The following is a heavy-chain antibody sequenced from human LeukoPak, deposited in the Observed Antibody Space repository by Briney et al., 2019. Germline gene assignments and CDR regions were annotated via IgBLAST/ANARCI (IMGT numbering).Heavy chain of an antibody. J-gene: IGHJ6*02. CDR2: IYPRDGST. CDR3: ASSLRFLEWLLPPEGEYYYYGMDV. CDR1: GYTFTSNY. Sequence: GASVKVSCTASGYTFTSNYIHWVRQAPGQGLEWMGMIYPRDGSTSYAQKFQGRVTITADESTSTAYMELSSLRSEDTAVYYRASSLRFLEWLLPPEGEYYYYGMDVWGQGTTVTVSS. V-gene: IGHV1-46*01. D-gene: IGHD3-3*01.